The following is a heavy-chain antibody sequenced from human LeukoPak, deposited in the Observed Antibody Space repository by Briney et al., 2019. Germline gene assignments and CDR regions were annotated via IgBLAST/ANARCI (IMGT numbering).Heavy chain of an antibody. Sequence: KLGESLKISCKGSGYSINNYWIGWVRQMPGKGLEWMGIIYPADSDIRYSPSFQGQVTISADKSISTAYLQWSSLKASDTAMYYCARQEYCSGGSCYTWFDPWGQGTLVTVSS. D-gene: IGHD2-15*01. J-gene: IGHJ5*02. V-gene: IGHV5-51*01. CDR1: GYSINNYW. CDR3: ARQEYCSGGSCYTWFDP. CDR2: IYPADSDI.